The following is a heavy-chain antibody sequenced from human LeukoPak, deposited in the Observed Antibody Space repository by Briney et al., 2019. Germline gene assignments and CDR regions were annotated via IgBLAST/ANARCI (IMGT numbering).Heavy chain of an antibody. J-gene: IGHJ3*02. CDR3: AAYFYDSGDASDI. V-gene: IGHV3-74*01. CDR1: GFRFTLSSYG. D-gene: IGHD3-22*01. CDR2: IKPDGSST. Sequence: PGGSLRLSCAASGFRFTLSSYGMHWVRQAPGKGLVWVSRIKPDGSSTSYADSVKGRFTVSRDNAKNTLYLQMNSLRAEDTAVYYCAAYFYDSGDASDIWGQGTMVTVSS.